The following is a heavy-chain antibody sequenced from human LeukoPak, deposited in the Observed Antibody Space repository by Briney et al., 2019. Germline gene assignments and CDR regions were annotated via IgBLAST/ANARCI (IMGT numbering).Heavy chain of an antibody. J-gene: IGHJ4*02. D-gene: IGHD1-26*01. CDR3: ARGGGGATDFDY. CDR2: VSPNSGGT. CDR1: GYTFTDYY. Sequence: ASVKVSCKASGYTFTDYYVHWVRQAPGQGLGWLGWVSPNSGGTKYAQKFQGWVTMTRETSISTAYMELSRLRSDDTAVYYCARGGGGATDFDYWGQGTLVTVSS. V-gene: IGHV1-2*04.